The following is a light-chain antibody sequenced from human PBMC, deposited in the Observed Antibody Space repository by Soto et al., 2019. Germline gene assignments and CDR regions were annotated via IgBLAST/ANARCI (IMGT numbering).Light chain of an antibody. J-gene: IGKJ4*01. CDR2: HAS. CDR1: ESVSNN. Sequence: EIVMTQSPATLSVSPGERATLSCRASESVSNNLAWYHQKFGQAPRLLIYHASTRATGIPARFSGSGSGTELTLTISSLQSEDFALYYCQQYNEWPLTFGGGTKVEIK. CDR3: QQYNEWPLT. V-gene: IGKV3-15*01.